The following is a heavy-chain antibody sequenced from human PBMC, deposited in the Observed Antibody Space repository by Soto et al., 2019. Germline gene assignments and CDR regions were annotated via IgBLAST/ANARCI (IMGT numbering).Heavy chain of an antibody. CDR2: ISSSSSYI. Sequence: GGSLRLSCAASGFTFSSYSMNWVRQAPGKGLEWVSSISSSSSYIYYADSVKGRFTISRDNAKNSLYLQMNSLRAEDTAVYYCARAGPEVRFLEWLRATGYYYYMDVWGKGTTVTVSS. J-gene: IGHJ6*03. D-gene: IGHD3-3*01. CDR3: ARAGPEVRFLEWLRATGYYYYMDV. CDR1: GFTFSSYS. V-gene: IGHV3-21*01.